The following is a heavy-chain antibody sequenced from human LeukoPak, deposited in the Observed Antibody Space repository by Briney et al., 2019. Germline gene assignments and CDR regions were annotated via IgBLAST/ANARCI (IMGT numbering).Heavy chain of an antibody. CDR2: IKSKSDGGTI. CDR3: TKDLDY. Sequence: GGSLRLSCAGAGFIFTDVWKSWVRHAPGKGLEWVGRIKSKSDGGTIDYAAPVKGRITVSRDDSRKTLSLELNNLKTEDTGVYYCTKDLDYWGQGTLVTVSS. J-gene: IGHJ4*02. CDR1: GFIFTDVW. V-gene: IGHV3-15*01.